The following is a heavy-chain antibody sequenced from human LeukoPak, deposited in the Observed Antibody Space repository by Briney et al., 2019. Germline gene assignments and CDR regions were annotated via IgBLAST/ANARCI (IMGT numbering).Heavy chain of an antibody. CDR1: GFTFSSYS. CDR3: ARDYPVAGTVWFDP. V-gene: IGHV3-48*01. J-gene: IGHJ5*02. D-gene: IGHD6-19*01. Sequence: GGSLRLSCAASGFTFSSYSMNWVRQAPGKGLEWVSYISSSSSTIYYADSVKGRFTISRDNAKNSLYLQMNSLRAEDTAVYYCARDYPVAGTVWFDPWGQGTLVTVSS. CDR2: ISSSSSTI.